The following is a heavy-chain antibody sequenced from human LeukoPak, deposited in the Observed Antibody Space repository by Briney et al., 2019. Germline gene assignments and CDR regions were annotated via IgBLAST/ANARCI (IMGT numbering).Heavy chain of an antibody. CDR3: ARVNQFPDYGAHFDY. CDR1: GDSISSSIYY. D-gene: IGHD4-17*01. J-gene: IGHJ4*02. Sequence: PSETLSLTCTVSGDSISSSIYYWGWIRQSPGKGLEWIGSLFYRGNTYYNPSLKSRVTISVDTSKNQLSLKLSPVTAADTAVYYCARVNQFPDYGAHFDYWGQGTLVTVSS. CDR2: LFYRGNT. V-gene: IGHV4-39*01.